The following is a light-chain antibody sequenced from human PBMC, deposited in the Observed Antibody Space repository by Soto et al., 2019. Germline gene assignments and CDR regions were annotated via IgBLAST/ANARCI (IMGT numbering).Light chain of an antibody. J-gene: IGLJ2*01. V-gene: IGLV1-40*01. Sequence: QSVLTQPPSVSGAPGQRVTISCTGTRSNIGAGFDVHWYQQLPGTAPKLLIYDNNNRPSGVPDRFSGSKSGTSASLAIIGLQAEDGVDYYGQSYDGSLSGPVVFGGGTKLPVL. CDR1: RSNIGAGFD. CDR3: QSYDGSLSGPVV. CDR2: DNN.